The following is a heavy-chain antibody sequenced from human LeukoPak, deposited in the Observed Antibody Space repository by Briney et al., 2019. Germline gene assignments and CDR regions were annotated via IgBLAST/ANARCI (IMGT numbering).Heavy chain of an antibody. CDR1: GYSFTSYW. J-gene: IGHJ5*02. CDR2: IYPGDSDT. D-gene: IGHD3-10*01. Sequence: GESLKISCKGSGYSFTSYWIGWVRQMPGKGLEWMGIIYPGDSDTRYSPSFQGQVTISADKSITTAYLQWSSLKASDTAMYYCARTYYHGSGSPYSFDPWGQGTLVTVSS. CDR3: ARTYYHGSGSPYSFDP. V-gene: IGHV5-51*01.